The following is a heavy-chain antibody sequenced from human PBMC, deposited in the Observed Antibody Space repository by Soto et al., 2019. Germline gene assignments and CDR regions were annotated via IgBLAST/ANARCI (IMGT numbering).Heavy chain of an antibody. J-gene: IGHJ4*02. CDR2: IYYSGST. V-gene: IGHV4-59*08. D-gene: IGHD3-22*01. Sequence: SETLSLTCTVSGGSISPYYWSWSRQPPGKGLEWIGYIYYSGSTTYNPSLKSRVNISVDTSQNQFSLNLSSVTAADTAVYYCARLGGYYQAFDSWGQGTLVTVSS. CDR3: ARLGGYYQAFDS. CDR1: GGSISPYY.